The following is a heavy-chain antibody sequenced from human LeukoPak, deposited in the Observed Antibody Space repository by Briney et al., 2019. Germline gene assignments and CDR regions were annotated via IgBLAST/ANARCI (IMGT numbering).Heavy chain of an antibody. CDR3: ARDWAVVVAATPPDY. V-gene: IGHV1-2*02. Sequence: ASVKVSCKASGYTFTGYYMHWVRQAPGQGLEWMGWINPNSGGTNYAQKFQGRVTMTRDTSISTAYMELSRLRSDDTAVYYCARDWAVVVAATPPDYWGQGTLVTVSS. J-gene: IGHJ4*02. D-gene: IGHD2-15*01. CDR2: INPNSGGT. CDR1: GYTFTGYY.